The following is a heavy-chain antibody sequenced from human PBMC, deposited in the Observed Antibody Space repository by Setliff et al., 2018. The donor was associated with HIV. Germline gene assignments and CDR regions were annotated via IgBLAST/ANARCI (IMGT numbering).Heavy chain of an antibody. CDR3: VSSQSPQDRAVIIGGL. V-gene: IGHV3-7*01. D-gene: IGHD3-10*01. CDR2: IKQDGSEK. Sequence: GGSLRLSCAASGFTFSSYWMSWVRQAPGKGLEWVANIKQDGSEKYYVDSVKGRFTISRDNAKNTLHLQMNSLRPDDTAVYYCVSSQSPQDRAVIIGGLWGQGTQVTVSS. CDR1: GFTFSSYW. J-gene: IGHJ4*02.